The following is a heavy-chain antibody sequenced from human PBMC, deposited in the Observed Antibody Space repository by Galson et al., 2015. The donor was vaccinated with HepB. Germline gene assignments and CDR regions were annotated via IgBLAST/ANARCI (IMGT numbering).Heavy chain of an antibody. J-gene: IGHJ4*02. D-gene: IGHD6-19*01. Sequence: SLRLSCAASGFSVSSDYMTWVRQVPGKGLEWVAVIYSGDTTDYADSVKGRFTIFRGNSKNTLYLQMNSLRAEDTAIFYCARVAVAGIYLDYWGRGTLVTVSS. CDR3: ARVAVAGIYLDY. CDR1: GFSVSSDY. V-gene: IGHV3-66*02. CDR2: IYSGDTT.